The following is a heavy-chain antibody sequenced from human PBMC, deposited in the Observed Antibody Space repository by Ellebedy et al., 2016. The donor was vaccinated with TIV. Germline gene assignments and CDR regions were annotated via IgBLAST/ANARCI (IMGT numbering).Heavy chain of an antibody. CDR2: ISWNSGTI. Sequence: PGGSLRLSCAASGFTFDDYAMHWVRQAPGKGLEWVSGISWNSGTIDYADSVKGRFTISRDNAKNCLYLQMNSLRAEDTALYYCAKDKRMITFGGVIDYWGQGTLVTVSS. D-gene: IGHD3-16*01. V-gene: IGHV3-9*01. CDR1: GFTFDDYA. J-gene: IGHJ4*02. CDR3: AKDKRMITFGGVIDY.